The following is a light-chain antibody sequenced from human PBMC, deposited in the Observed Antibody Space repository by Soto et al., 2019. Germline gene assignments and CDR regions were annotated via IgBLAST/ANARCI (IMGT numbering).Light chain of an antibody. CDR1: SSDVGGYNY. V-gene: IGLV2-14*01. CDR2: EVN. CDR3: SSYTGSSLV. Sequence: QSALTQPASVSGSPGQSITISCTGTSSDVGGYNYVSWYQQHPGKAPKVMIYEVNNRPSGVSNRFSGSKSGNTASLTIFGLQAEDEADYYCSSYTGSSLVFGGGTQLTVL. J-gene: IGLJ2*01.